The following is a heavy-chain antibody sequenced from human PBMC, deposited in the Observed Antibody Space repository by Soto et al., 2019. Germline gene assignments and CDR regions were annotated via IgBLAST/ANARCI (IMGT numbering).Heavy chain of an antibody. D-gene: IGHD3-22*01. CDR1: VFSLSTSGVG. J-gene: IGHJ4*02. CDR2: IYWDDDK. V-gene: IGHV2-5*02. Sequence: SGPTLVNPTQTLTLTCTFSVFSLSTSGVGVGWIRQPPGKALEWLALIYWDDDKRYSPSLKSRLTITKDTSKNQVVLTMTNMDPVDTAKYYCANRRQCRYESRVVFDYWGKGTLVTVSS. CDR3: ANRRQCRYESRVVFDY.